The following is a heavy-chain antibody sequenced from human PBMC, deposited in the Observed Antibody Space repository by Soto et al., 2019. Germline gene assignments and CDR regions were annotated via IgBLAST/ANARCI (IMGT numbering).Heavy chain of an antibody. D-gene: IGHD2-15*01. CDR2: ISYDGSNK. V-gene: IGHV3-30-3*01. Sequence: QVQLVESGGGVVQPGRSLRLSCAASGFTFSSYAMHWVRQAPGKGLEWVAVISYDGSNKYYADSVKGRFTISRDNSKNTLYLQMNSLRAEDTAVYYCARDPPCSGGGCYPDYWGQGTLVTVSS. CDR1: GFTFSSYA. J-gene: IGHJ4*02. CDR3: ARDPPCSGGGCYPDY.